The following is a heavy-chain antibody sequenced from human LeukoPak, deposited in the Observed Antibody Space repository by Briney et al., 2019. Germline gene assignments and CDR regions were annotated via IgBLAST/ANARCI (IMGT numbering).Heavy chain of an antibody. J-gene: IGHJ4*02. CDR3: ARNGDFVLMVYGAWSY. CDR1: GYSISSGYY. V-gene: IGHV4-38-2*01. Sequence: PSETLSLTCAVSGYSISSGYYWGWIRQPPGKGLEWIGSIYHSGSTYYNPSLKSRVTISVDTSKNQFSLKLSSVTAADTAVYYCARNGDFVLMVYGAWSYWGQGTLVTVSS. D-gene: IGHD2-8*01. CDR2: IYHSGST.